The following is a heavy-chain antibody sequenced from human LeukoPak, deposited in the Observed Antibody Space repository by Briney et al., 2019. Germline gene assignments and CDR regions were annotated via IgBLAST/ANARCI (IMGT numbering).Heavy chain of an antibody. J-gene: IGHJ4*02. V-gene: IGHV4-59*01. CDR3: ARGGYYFAH. Sequence: SESLSLTCTVSGGSISDNNWSWIRQPPGKGLEWIGNIYDSGSTNYNPSLKSRVTISVDTSKNQVSLKLSSVTAADTAVYYCARGGYYFAHWGQGTVVTVSS. CDR1: GGSISDNN. CDR2: IYDSGST.